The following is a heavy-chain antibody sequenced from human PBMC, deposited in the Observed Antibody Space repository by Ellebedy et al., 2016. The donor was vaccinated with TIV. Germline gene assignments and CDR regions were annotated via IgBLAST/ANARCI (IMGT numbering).Heavy chain of an antibody. CDR2: IRSKAYGGTT. CDR3: TRERIVATIRDGMDV. Sequence: PGGSLRLSCTASGFTFGDYAMSWFRQAPGKGLEWVGFIRSKAYGGTTEYAASVKGRFTISRDDSKSIAYLQMNSLKTEDTAVYYCTRERIVATIRDGMDVWGQGTTVTVSS. D-gene: IGHD5-12*01. CDR1: GFTFGDYA. V-gene: IGHV3-49*03. J-gene: IGHJ6*02.